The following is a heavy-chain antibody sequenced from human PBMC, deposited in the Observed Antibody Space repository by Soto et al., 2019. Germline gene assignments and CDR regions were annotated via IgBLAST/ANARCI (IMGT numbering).Heavy chain of an antibody. CDR3: ARSLIAVPAAKGAFDI. Sequence: SETLSLTCTVSGGSISSSSYYWGWIRQPPGKGLEWIGSIYYSGSTYYNPSLKSRVTISVDTSKNQFSLKLSSVTAADTAVYYCARSLIAVPAAKGAFDIWGQGTMVTVSS. CDR2: IYYSGST. J-gene: IGHJ3*02. CDR1: GGSISSSSYY. V-gene: IGHV4-39*01. D-gene: IGHD2-2*01.